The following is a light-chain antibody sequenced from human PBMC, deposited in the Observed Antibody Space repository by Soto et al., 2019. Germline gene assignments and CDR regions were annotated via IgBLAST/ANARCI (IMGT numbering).Light chain of an antibody. V-gene: IGLV2-23*02. CDR3: CSYAGSSTWV. CDR2: EVS. J-gene: IGLJ3*02. Sequence: QSALTQPASVSGSPGQSITISCTGTSSDVGSYNLVSWYQQHPGKAPTLMIYEVSKRPSGVYNRFTGSKSGNTASLTISFVNDEGEADYYCCSYAGSSTWVFGGRTKVTVL. CDR1: SSDVGSYNL.